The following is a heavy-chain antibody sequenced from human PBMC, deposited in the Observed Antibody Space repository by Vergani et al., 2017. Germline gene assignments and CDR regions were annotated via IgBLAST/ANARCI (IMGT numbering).Heavy chain of an antibody. D-gene: IGHD5-18*01. CDR1: GFTFSTFS. CDR2: ISPDGRTT. CDR3: AELYGDDGYSPF. Sequence: VQLVESGGGVVQPGGSLRLSCGASGFTFSTFSMFWVRQPPGKGLAWVSKISPDGRTTEYADSVRGRFIISRDDSKNTLYLQMSSLRVEDTAIYYCAELYGDDGYSPFWGQGTLVTVSS. V-gene: IGHV3-23*04. J-gene: IGHJ4*02.